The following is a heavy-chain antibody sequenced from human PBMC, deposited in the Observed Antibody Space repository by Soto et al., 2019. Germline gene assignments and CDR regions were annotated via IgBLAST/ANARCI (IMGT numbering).Heavy chain of an antibody. D-gene: IGHD1-26*01. V-gene: IGHV5-51*01. CDR3: ARQATTFCYYYYGVDV. J-gene: IGHJ6*02. CDR2: IYPGDSDT. Sequence: GESLKISCKGSGYSFTSYWIGWVRQMPGKGLEWMGIIYPGDSDTRYSPSFQGQVTISADKSISTAYLQWSSLKASDTAMYYCARQATTFCYYYYGVDVWGQGTTVTVSS. CDR1: GYSFTSYW.